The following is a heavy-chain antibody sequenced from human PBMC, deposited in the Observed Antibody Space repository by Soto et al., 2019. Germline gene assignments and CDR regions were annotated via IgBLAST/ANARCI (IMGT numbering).Heavy chain of an antibody. CDR1: GFTFSSYA. D-gene: IGHD3-16*01. J-gene: IGHJ4*02. Sequence: QVQLVESGGGVVQPGRSLRLSCAASGFTFSSYAMHWVRQAPGKGLEWVAVISYDGSNKYYADSVKGRFTISRDDSKNTLYLQMNSLRAEDTAVYYCARDGGTAFDYWGQGTLVTVSS. V-gene: IGHV3-30-3*01. CDR3: ARDGGTAFDY. CDR2: ISYDGSNK.